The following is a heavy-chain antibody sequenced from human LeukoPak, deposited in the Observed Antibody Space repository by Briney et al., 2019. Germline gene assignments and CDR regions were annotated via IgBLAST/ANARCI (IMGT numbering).Heavy chain of an antibody. D-gene: IGHD3-10*01. V-gene: IGHV1-2*02. CDR3: ARDQRGESWFDP. J-gene: IGHJ5*02. CDR1: GYTFTSYY. CDR2: INPNRGGT. Sequence: ASVKVSCKASGYTFTSYYMHGVRQAPGQGLEWMGWINPNRGGTNYAHKFQGRVTMTRDTSISTAYMELTRLRSDDTAVYYCARDQRGESWFDPWGQGTLVTVSS.